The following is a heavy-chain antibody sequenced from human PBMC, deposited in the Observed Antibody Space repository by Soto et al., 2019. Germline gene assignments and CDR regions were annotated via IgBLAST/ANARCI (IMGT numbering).Heavy chain of an antibody. CDR3: ARDLGSRTAGDFDY. D-gene: IGHD2-15*01. CDR2: ISYDGSNK. V-gene: IGHV3-30-3*01. Sequence: QVQLVESGGGVVQPGRSLRLSCAASGFTFSSYAMHWVRQAPGKGLEWVAVISYDGSNKYYADSVKGRFTISRDNSKNTLYLQMNSLRAEDTAVYYCARDLGSRTAGDFDYWGQGTLVTVSS. J-gene: IGHJ4*02. CDR1: GFTFSSYA.